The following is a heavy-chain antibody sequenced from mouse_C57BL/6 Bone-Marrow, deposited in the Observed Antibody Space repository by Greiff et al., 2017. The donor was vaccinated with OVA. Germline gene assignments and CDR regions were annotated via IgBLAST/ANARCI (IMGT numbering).Heavy chain of an antibody. CDR2: IHPNSGST. CDR1: GYTFTSYW. J-gene: IGHJ2*01. CDR3: TRAGGSSYVGYFDY. Sequence: QVQLQQPGAELVKPGASVKLSCKASGYTFTSYWMHWVKQRPGQGLEWIGMIHPNSGSTNYNEKFKSKATLTVDKSSSTAYMELRSLTSEDSAVYYCTRAGGSSYVGYFDYWGQGTTLTVSS. D-gene: IGHD1-1*01. V-gene: IGHV1-64*01.